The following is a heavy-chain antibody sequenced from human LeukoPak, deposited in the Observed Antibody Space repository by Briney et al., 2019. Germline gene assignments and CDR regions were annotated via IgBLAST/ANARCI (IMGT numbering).Heavy chain of an antibody. Sequence: QIGGTLRLSCAASGFTFSSYWMHWVRQAPGKGLVWVSRINSAGSSTNYADSVKGRFTISRDNDKNTLYLQMNSLGAEDTAVYCCARECGGIRYWGQGVLVTVSS. CDR2: INSAGSST. CDR3: ARECGGIRY. J-gene: IGHJ4*02. CDR1: GFTFSSYW. D-gene: IGHD2-15*01. V-gene: IGHV3-74*01.